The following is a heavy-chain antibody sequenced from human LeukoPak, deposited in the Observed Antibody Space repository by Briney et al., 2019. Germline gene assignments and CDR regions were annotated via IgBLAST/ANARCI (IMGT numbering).Heavy chain of an antibody. Sequence: SETLSLTCTVSGGSITSYYWSWIRQPPGKGLEWVGYIYYSGSNNYNPSLKSRVTMSVNTSKNQFSLMLSSVTAADTAVYYCAINYGAYPPDSWGQGTLVTVSS. J-gene: IGHJ4*02. CDR3: AINYGAYPPDS. CDR2: IYYSGSN. V-gene: IGHV4-59*01. D-gene: IGHD4-17*01. CDR1: GGSITSYY.